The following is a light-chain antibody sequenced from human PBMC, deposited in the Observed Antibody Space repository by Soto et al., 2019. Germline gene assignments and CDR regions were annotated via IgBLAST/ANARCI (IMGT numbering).Light chain of an antibody. CDR1: SSDVGGYNY. V-gene: IGLV2-14*01. Sequence: QSVLTQPASVSGSPGQSITISCTGTSSDVGGYNYVSWYQQHPGIAPKLLIYGVTNRPSGVSPRFSGSKSGNTASLTISGLQAEDEADYHCSSYTSASTLLYLFGTGTKVTV. J-gene: IGLJ1*01. CDR3: SSYTSASTLLYL. CDR2: GVT.